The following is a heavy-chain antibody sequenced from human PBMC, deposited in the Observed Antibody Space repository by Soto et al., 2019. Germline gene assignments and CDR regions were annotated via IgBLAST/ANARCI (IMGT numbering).Heavy chain of an antibody. V-gene: IGHV4-59*01. J-gene: IGHJ1*01. CDR3: ARGVVGASTGFQH. CDR2: ISNSGST. D-gene: IGHD1-26*01. Sequence: QGQLQESGPGLVKTSETLSLTCTVSGGTISSFHWSWIGQPPGKGLEWIGFISNSGSTNYNPSLKSRVTISLATSKNQFSLKLSSVSAADTAVYYSARGVVGASTGFQHWGQGTLVTVSS. CDR1: GGTISSFH.